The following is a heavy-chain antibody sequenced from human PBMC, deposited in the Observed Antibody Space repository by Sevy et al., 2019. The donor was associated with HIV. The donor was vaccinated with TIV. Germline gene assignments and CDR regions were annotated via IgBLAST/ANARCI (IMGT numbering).Heavy chain of an antibody. CDR2: IWYDGSNK. CDR1: GFTFSSYG. J-gene: IGHJ4*02. D-gene: IGHD3-16*01. Sequence: GGSLRLSCAASGFTFSSYGMHWVRQAPGKGLEWVAVIWYDGSNKYYADSVKGRFTISRDNSKNTLYLQMNSLGAEDTAVYYCARDDSIAGPMITCLDYWGQGTLVTVSS. V-gene: IGHV3-33*01. CDR3: ARDDSIAGPMITCLDY.